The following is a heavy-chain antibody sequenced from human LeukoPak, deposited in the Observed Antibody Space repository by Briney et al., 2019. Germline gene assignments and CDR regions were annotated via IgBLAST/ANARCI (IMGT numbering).Heavy chain of an antibody. CDR2: IYYSGST. D-gene: IGHD2-2*01. J-gene: IGHJ4*02. V-gene: IGHV4-39*01. CDR1: GGSISSSSYY. Sequence: SETLSLTCTVSGGSISSSSYYWGWIRQPPGKGLEWIGSIYYSGSTYYNPSLKSRVTISVDTSKNQFSLKLSSVTAADTAVYYCARPPAGYCSSTSCYLFPPIDYWGQGTLVTVSS. CDR3: ARPPAGYCSSTSCYLFPPIDY.